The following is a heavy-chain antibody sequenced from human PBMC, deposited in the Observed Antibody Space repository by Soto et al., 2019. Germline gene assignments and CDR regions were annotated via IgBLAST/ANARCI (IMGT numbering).Heavy chain of an antibody. V-gene: IGHV4-59*01. CDR3: ARGHSGSYLIRR. Sequence: SETLSLTCTVSGGSISSYYWSWIRQPPGKGLEWIGYIYYSGSTNYNPSLKSRVTISVDTSKNQFSLKLSSVTAADTAVYYCARGHSGSYLIRRWGQGTLVTVSS. CDR2: IYYSGST. J-gene: IGHJ4*02. D-gene: IGHD1-26*01. CDR1: GGSISSYY.